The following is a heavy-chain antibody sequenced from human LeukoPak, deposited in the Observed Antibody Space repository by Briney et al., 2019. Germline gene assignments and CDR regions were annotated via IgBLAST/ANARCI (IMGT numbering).Heavy chain of an antibody. CDR2: ISWNSGSI. J-gene: IGHJ3*02. D-gene: IGHD2-8*02. V-gene: IGHV3-9*01. Sequence: GGSLRLSCAASGFTFSSYEMNWVRQAPGKGLEWVSGISWNSGSIGYADSVKGRFTISRDNAKNSLYLQMNSLRAEDTALYYCAKDIRVGNSAFDIWGQGTMVTVSS. CDR1: GFTFSSYE. CDR3: AKDIRVGNSAFDI.